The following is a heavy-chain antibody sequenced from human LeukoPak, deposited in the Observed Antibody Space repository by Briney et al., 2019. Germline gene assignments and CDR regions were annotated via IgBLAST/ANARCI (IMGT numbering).Heavy chain of an antibody. CDR2: IKEDGSEK. D-gene: IGHD4-17*01. J-gene: IGHJ4*02. Sequence: GGSLRLSCAASGFTFSSYWMSWVRQAPGKGLEWVANIKEDGSEKYYVDSVKGRFTISRDNAKNSLYLQMNSLRAEDTAAYYCARADYGDHLFDYWGQGTLVTVSS. V-gene: IGHV3-7*01. CDR1: GFTFSSYW. CDR3: ARADYGDHLFDY.